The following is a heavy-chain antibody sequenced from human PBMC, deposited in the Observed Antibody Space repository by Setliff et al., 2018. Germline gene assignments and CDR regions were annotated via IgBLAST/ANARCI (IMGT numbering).Heavy chain of an antibody. Sequence: PGGSLRLSCTASGFTFGDYAMSWVRQAPGKGLEWVALIWNDGSSKFYGDSVKGRFTISRDNSKNTLYLQMDSLRAEDTAVYYCARDRGSGSYFLRYFDYWGQGTLVTVSS. J-gene: IGHJ4*02. CDR2: IWNDGSSK. CDR3: ARDRGSGSYFLRYFDY. V-gene: IGHV3-33*01. D-gene: IGHD1-26*01. CDR1: GFTFGDYA.